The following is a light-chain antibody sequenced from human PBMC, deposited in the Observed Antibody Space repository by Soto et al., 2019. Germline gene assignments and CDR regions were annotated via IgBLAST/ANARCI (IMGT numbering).Light chain of an antibody. Sequence: EIVMTQSPATLAVSPGDTATLSCRASPSLGGNLAWYQQKPGQAPRLLIFRASSRAKGVPARFSASGSGTEFTLTINGMPSDDFAVYYCHQYNNWPPWTFGPWTKVEIK. V-gene: IGKV3-15*01. CDR3: HQYNNWPPWT. J-gene: IGKJ1*01. CDR2: RAS. CDR1: PSLGGN.